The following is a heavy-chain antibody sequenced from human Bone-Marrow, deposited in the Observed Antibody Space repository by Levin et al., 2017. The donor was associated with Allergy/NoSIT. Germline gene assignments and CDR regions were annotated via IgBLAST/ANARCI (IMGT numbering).Heavy chain of an antibody. CDR2: ISYSGVT. Sequence: KSSETLSLTCTVSGGSISPYYWSWIRQPPGRRLEWLGYISYSGVTNYNPFLQSRITIAVDTSETQFSLQMNSVTAADTAVYFCARGQGSTSSFDYLGQGILVTVSS. J-gene: IGHJ4*02. CDR3: ARGQGSTSSFDY. D-gene: IGHD3-10*01. V-gene: IGHV4-59*01. CDR1: GGSISPYY.